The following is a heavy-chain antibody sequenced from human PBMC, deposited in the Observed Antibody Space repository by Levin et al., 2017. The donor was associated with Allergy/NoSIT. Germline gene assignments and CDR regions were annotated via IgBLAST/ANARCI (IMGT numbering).Heavy chain of an antibody. D-gene: IGHD3-10*01. V-gene: IGHV3-33*01. CDR2: LWAGGTRQ. J-gene: IGHJ4*02. CDR1: GFTFSHYG. Sequence: PGGSLRLSCAVSGFTFSHYGMHWVRQAPGMGLEWVAVLWAGGTRQYSAESVKGRFTVSRDSSTNTLYLHMDSLRAEDTAIYYCARDDDTSGTYSQLIFNKWGQGTLVTVSS. CDR3: ARDDDTSGTYSQLIFNK.